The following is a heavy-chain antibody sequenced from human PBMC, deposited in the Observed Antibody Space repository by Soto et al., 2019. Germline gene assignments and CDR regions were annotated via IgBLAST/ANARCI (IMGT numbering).Heavy chain of an antibody. CDR3: ARDPNAAPGRGFGL. J-gene: IGHJ5*02. Sequence: SNNRTGWGRQGKGRGLEWVSGLSGSGGTTYYADSVKGRFTISRDNSKATLWLQMNSLRAEDAAVYYCARDPNAAPGRGFGLCGEGILVTVSS. CDR1: SNNR. CDR2: LSGSGGTT. D-gene: IGHD6-13*01. V-gene: IGHV3-23*01.